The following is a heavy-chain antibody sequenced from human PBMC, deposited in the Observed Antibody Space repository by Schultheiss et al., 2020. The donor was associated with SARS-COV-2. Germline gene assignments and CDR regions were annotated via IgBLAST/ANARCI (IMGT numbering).Heavy chain of an antibody. V-gene: IGHV1-18*01. Sequence: ASVKVSCKASGYTFSNFGFAWVRQAPGQGLEWMGWISAYNGNTKNAQTLQDRVTMTTDTSTSTAYMELRSLRSDDTAGYYCSRGPIGAAGNWDFDYWGQGTLVTVSS. CDR1: GYTFSNFG. J-gene: IGHJ4*02. CDR2: ISAYNGNT. D-gene: IGHD6-13*01. CDR3: SRGPIGAAGNWDFDY.